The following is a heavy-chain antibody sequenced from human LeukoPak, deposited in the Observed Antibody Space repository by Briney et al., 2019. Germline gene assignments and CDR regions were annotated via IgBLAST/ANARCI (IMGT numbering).Heavy chain of an antibody. CDR1: GYTFTSYS. V-gene: IGHV1-18*01. CDR2: ISAYNGNT. D-gene: IGHD3-22*01. J-gene: IGHJ3*02. Sequence: ASVKVSCKAPGYTFTSYSITWVRQAPGQGLEWMGWISAYNGNTKYAQELQGRVTMTTDTSTSTAYMELRSLRSDYTAVYYCVSGIYYYDSSGYLDAFDIWGQGTMVTVSS. CDR3: VSGIYYYDSSGYLDAFDI.